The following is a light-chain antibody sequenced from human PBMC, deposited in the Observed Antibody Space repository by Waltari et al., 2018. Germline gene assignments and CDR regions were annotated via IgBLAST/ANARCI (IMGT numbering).Light chain of an antibody. J-gene: IGLJ3*02. CDR2: DDN. Sequence: SYVLTQPPSVSVAPGQTARITCEGSNIGSKRVHWYQQKSGQAPLLAVYDDNDRPSGIPERFAGSNSGNTATLTISRVAAGDEADYYCHLLDSSTDHWVFGGGTRLTVL. V-gene: IGLV3-21*02. CDR3: HLLDSSTDHWV. CDR1: NIGSKR.